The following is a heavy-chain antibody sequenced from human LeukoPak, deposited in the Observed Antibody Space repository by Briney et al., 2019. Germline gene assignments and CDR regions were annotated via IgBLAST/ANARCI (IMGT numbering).Heavy chain of an antibody. CDR2: IYYSGST. CDR1: GGSISSSSYY. V-gene: IGHV4-39*07. Sequence: SETLSLTCTVSGGSISSSSYYWGWIRQPPGKGLEWIGSIYYSGSTYYNPSLKSRVTISVDTSKNQFSLKLSSVTAADTAVYYCARESPSRVRSGGSCDYWGQGTLVTVSS. CDR3: ARESPSRVRSGGSCDY. J-gene: IGHJ4*02. D-gene: IGHD2-15*01.